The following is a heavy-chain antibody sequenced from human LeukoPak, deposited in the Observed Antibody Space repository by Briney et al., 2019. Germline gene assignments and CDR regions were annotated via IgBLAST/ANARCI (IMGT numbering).Heavy chain of an antibody. V-gene: IGHV6-1*01. CDR1: GDSVSSSNAA. Sequence: SQTLSLTCAISGDSVSSSNAAWNWMRQSPSRGLEWLGRTYHRSKWYYDYAVSVKSRITINPDTSKNQFSLQLNSVTPEDTAVYYCTRKIRTYFDSWGQGTLVTVSS. J-gene: IGHJ4*02. CDR3: TRKIRTYFDS. CDR2: TYHRSKWYY. D-gene: IGHD3-10*01.